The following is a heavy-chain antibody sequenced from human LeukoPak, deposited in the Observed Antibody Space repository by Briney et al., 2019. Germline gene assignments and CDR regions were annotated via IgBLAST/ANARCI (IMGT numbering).Heavy chain of an antibody. CDR2: IDWDDDK. CDR3: ARQYDFWSGYYPVGAFDI. Sequence: SGPTLVNPTQTLTLTCTFSGFSLSTRGVGVGWIRQPPGKALEWLARIDWDDDKYYSTSLKTRLTISKDTSKNQVVLTMTNMDPVDTATYYCARQYDFWSGYYPVGAFDIWGQGTMVTVSS. CDR1: GFSLSTRGVG. V-gene: IGHV2-70*11. D-gene: IGHD3-3*01. J-gene: IGHJ3*02.